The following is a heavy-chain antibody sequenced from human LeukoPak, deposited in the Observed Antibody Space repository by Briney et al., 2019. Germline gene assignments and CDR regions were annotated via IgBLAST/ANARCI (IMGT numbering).Heavy chain of an antibody. CDR3: ARVGRYYGSGSYYNPGY. CDR1: GGSFSGYY. CDR2: INHSGST. J-gene: IGHJ4*02. Sequence: KASETLSLTCAVYGGSFSGYYWSWIRQPPGKGLEWIGEINHSGSTYYTPSLKSRVTISVDTSKNQFSLKLSSVTAADTAVYYCARVGRYYGSGSYYNPGYWGQGTLVTVSS. D-gene: IGHD3-10*01. V-gene: IGHV4-34*01.